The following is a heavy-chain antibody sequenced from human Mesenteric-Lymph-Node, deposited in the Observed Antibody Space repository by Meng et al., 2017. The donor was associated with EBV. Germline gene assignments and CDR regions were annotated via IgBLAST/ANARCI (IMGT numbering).Heavy chain of an antibody. CDR3: ARDRGLYSNYLDF. CDR1: GYSFTDYY. Sequence: QVQLLQSGADVKKPGASVKISCRTSGYSFTDYYLHWLRQAPGQGPEWMGKITPTTGHTTYAQNIQGRVTMTRDSSTGTIYMELTSLRSEDTALYYCARDRGLYSNYLDFWGQGTLVTVSS. D-gene: IGHD4-11*01. V-gene: IGHV1-46*01. J-gene: IGHJ4*02. CDR2: ITPTTGHT.